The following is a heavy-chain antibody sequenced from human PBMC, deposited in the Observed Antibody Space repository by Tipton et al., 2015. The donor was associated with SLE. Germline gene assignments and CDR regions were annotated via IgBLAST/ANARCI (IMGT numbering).Heavy chain of an antibody. Sequence: SLRLSCVAAGFSFSSNAMSWVRQAPGKGLEWVAGIGSDVRTHYADSVKGRFTIPRDNSKNTLYLQMNSQRAEDTAVYYCAKDLIAWAAMDVWGKGTTVTVFS. D-gene: IGHD2-8*01. V-gene: IGHV3-23*01. J-gene: IGHJ6*04. CDR3: AKDLIAWAAMDV. CDR2: IGSDVRT. CDR1: GFSFSSNA.